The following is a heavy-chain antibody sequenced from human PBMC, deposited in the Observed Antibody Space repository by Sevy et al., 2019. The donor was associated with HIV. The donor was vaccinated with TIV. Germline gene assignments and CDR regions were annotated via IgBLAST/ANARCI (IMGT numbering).Heavy chain of an antibody. V-gene: IGHV1-18*01. Sequence: ASVKVSCKASGYTFTSYGISWVRQAPGQGLEWMGWISAYNGNTNYAQKLQGRVTMTTDTSTSTAYMELRSLRSDDTAVYYCAGGEMATGEWRGPEIWGQGTLVTVSS. D-gene: IGHD3-16*01. CDR2: ISAYNGNT. J-gene: IGHJ4*02. CDR1: GYTFTSYG. CDR3: AGGEMATGEWRGPEI.